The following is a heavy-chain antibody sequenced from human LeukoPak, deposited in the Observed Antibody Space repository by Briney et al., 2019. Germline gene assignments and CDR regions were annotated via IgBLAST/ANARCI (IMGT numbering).Heavy chain of an antibody. CDR2: ISSSSSYI. J-gene: IGHJ6*02. V-gene: IGHV3-21*01. CDR1: GFTFSSYS. Sequence: GGSLRLSCAASGFTFSSYSMNWVRQAPGKGLEWVSSISSSSSYIYYADSVKGRFTISRDNAKNSLYLQMNSLRAEDTAVYYCARGSITGIPYYYYGMDVWGQGTTVTVSS. D-gene: IGHD1-20*01. CDR3: ARGSITGIPYYYYGMDV.